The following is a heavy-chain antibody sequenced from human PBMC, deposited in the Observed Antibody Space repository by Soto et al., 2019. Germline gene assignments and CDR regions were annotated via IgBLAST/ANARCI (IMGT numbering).Heavy chain of an antibody. Sequence: QVQLVQSGAEVKKPGSSVKVSCKASGGTFSSYAISWVRQAPGQGLEWMGGIIPIFGTANYAQKFQGRVTITADESTSTAYMELSSLRSEDTAVYYCARATRDVVAARPLYYYYGMDVWGQGTTVTVSS. V-gene: IGHV1-69*01. CDR3: ARATRDVVAARPLYYYYGMDV. CDR1: GGTFSSYA. D-gene: IGHD6-6*01. J-gene: IGHJ6*02. CDR2: IIPIFGTA.